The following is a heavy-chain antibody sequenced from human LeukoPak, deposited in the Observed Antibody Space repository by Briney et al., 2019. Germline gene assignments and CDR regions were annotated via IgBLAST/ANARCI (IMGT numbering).Heavy chain of an antibody. CDR3: ARHQGIYHTSPGGNFDL. V-gene: IGHV5-51*01. CDR2: IYPGDSDT. D-gene: IGHD5-12*01. CDR1: GYNFISYW. J-gene: IGHJ3*01. Sequence: GESLKISCKGSGYNFISYWIGWVRQIPGRDLEWMGIIYPGDSDTRYNPSFQGHVTISADESITTIYLQWSSLRASDTAMYYCARHQGIYHTSPGGNFDLWGQGTMVTVSS.